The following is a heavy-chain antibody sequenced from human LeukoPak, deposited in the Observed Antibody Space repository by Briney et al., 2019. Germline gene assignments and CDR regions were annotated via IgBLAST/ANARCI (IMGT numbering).Heavy chain of an antibody. CDR3: ARRIAAAGIFFDY. Sequence: SETLSLTCTVSGGSISSSSYYWGWIRQPPGKGLEWIGSIYYSGSTYYNPSLKSRVTISVDTSKNQFSMKLSSVTAADTAVYYCARRIAAAGIFFDYWGQGTLVTVSS. D-gene: IGHD6-13*01. CDR1: GGSISSSSYY. V-gene: IGHV4-39*01. J-gene: IGHJ4*02. CDR2: IYYSGST.